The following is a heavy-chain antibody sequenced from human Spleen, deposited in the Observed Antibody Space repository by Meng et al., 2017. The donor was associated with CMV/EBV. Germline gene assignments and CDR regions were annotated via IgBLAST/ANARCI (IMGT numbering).Heavy chain of an antibody. CDR3: ARVWVETWGHRGDDY. D-gene: IGHD4-23*01. V-gene: IGHV3-74*01. CDR1: GFTFTNYW. Sequence: AGFTFTNYWTHWVRQPPGKGLVWVSRINEDGRATNYADSVDGRFTISRDNAKDTAYLQMNSLRVEDTAVYYCARVWVETWGHRGDDYWGRGTLVTVSS. J-gene: IGHJ4*02. CDR2: INEDGRAT.